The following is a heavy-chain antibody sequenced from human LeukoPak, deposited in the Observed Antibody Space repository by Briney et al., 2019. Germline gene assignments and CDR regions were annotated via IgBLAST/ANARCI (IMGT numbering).Heavy chain of an antibody. J-gene: IGHJ6*03. D-gene: IGHD3-10*01. CDR2: IRYDGSNK. V-gene: IGHV3-30*02. Sequence: GGSLRLSCAASGFTFSSYGRHWVRQAPGKGLEWVAFIRYDGSNKYYADSVKGRFTISRDNSKNTLYLQMNSLRAEDTAVYYCAKRGRGSGSTLYYYYYMDVWGKGTTVTVSS. CDR3: AKRGRGSGSTLYYYYYMDV. CDR1: GFTFSSYG.